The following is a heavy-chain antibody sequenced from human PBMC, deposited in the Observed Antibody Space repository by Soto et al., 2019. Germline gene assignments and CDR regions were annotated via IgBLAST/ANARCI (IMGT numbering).Heavy chain of an antibody. D-gene: IGHD2-15*01. CDR1: GFTFSSYS. CDR3: AAVVVVAATPGWFDP. J-gene: IGHJ5*02. Sequence: GSLRPSCAASGFTFSSYSMNLVRQAPGKGLEWVSSISSSSSYIYYADSVKGRFTISRDNAKNSLYLQMNSLRAEDTAVYYCAAVVVVAATPGWFDPWGQGTLVTVSS. CDR2: ISSSSSYI. V-gene: IGHV3-21*01.